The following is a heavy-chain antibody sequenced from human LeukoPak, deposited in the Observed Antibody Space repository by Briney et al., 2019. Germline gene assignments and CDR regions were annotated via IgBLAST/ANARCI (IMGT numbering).Heavy chain of an antibody. CDR3: ARDHDYGPDY. D-gene: IGHD4/OR15-4a*01. V-gene: IGHV1-58*02. Sequence: KVSCKASGFTSTSSAMQWVRQARGQRLEWIGCIIVGSVNTNYAQKFQARATITREITTTKAYMKWSGIPSETRAGYYGARDHDYGPDYWGQGTLVT. CDR2: IIVGSVNT. CDR1: GFTSTSSA. J-gene: IGHJ4*02.